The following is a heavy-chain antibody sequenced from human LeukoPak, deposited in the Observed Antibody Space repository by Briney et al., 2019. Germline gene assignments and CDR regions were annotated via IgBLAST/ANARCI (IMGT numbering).Heavy chain of an antibody. CDR2: IIPIFGTA. CDR3: ARSSHSWFDP. D-gene: IGHD5/OR15-5a*01. Sequence: GASVKVSCKASGYTFTSYGISWVRQAPGQGLEWMGGIIPIFGTANYAQKFQGRVTITADESTSTAYMELSSLRSEDTAVYYCARSSHSWFDPWGQGTLVTVSS. J-gene: IGHJ5*02. V-gene: IGHV1-69*13. CDR1: GYTFTSYG.